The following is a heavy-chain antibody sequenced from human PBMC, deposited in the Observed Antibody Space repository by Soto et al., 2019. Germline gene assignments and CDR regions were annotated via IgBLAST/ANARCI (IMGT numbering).Heavy chain of an antibody. CDR3: AKNGRNAQPLDP. CDR1: GFTFSSYA. CDR2: ISGSGGST. J-gene: IGHJ5*02. D-gene: IGHD1-1*01. V-gene: IGHV3-23*01. Sequence: PXGSLRLSCSASGFTFSSYAMSWVRQAPGKGLERVSAISGSGGSTYYADSVKGRFTISRDNSKNTLYLQMNSLRAEDTAVYYCAKNGRNAQPLDPWGQGTLVTVSS.